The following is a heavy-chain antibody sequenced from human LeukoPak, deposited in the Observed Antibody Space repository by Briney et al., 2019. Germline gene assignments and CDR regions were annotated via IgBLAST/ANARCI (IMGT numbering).Heavy chain of an antibody. J-gene: IGHJ4*02. Sequence: PAGSLRLSCAASGFTFSSYSMNWVRQSPGKGLEWLASISTSSRYIYYADSVKGRSTISRDNAMNSLYLQMNSLRAEDTAVYDCARVVRNYYDSSGYYPYYFDYWGQGTLVTVSS. CDR1: GFTFSSYS. V-gene: IGHV3-21*01. CDR3: ARVVRNYYDSSGYYPYYFDY. CDR2: ISTSSRYI. D-gene: IGHD3-22*01.